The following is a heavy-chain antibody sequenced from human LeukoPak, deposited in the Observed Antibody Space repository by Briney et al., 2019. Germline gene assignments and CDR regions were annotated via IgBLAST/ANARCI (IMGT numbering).Heavy chain of an antibody. V-gene: IGHV3-23*01. CDR3: AKGAYDYIEMGYFDY. Sequence: GGSLRLSCAASGFSLSNSAMNWVRQAPGKGLEWLSLIVASSGSTFYADSVKGRFTISRDNSKSMLYLQMHSLRADDTAVYYCAKGAYDYIEMGYFDYWGQGTLVTVSS. CDR1: GFSLSNSA. CDR2: IVASSGST. D-gene: IGHD5-12*01. J-gene: IGHJ4*02.